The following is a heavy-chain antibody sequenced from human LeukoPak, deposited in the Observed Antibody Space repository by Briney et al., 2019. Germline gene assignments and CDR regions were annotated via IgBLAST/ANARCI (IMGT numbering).Heavy chain of an antibody. CDR2: IKRKSDGEAT. D-gene: IGHD5-18*01. Sequence: GGSLRLSYAASGFGFSYAWMSWVRQAPGKGPEWIGRIKRKSDGEATDYAAPVKGRFTISRDDSKNTLFLQMNSLKTEDTAFYYCTTAPSGYAYMNGWHLDYWGQGALVTVSS. J-gene: IGHJ4*02. V-gene: IGHV3-15*05. CDR3: TTAPSGYAYMNGWHLDY. CDR1: GFGFSYAW.